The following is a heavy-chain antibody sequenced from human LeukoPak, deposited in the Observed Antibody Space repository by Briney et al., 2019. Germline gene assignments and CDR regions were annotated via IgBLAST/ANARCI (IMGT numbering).Heavy chain of an antibody. CDR2: IYSGGST. CDR1: GFTFSSYS. CDR3: ASVPQDGDYAPHGMDV. J-gene: IGHJ6*02. V-gene: IGHV3-53*01. D-gene: IGHD4-17*01. Sequence: PGGSLRLSCAASGFTFSSYSMNWVRQAPGKGLEWVSVIYSGGSTYYADSVKGRFTISRDNSKNTLYLQMDSLRAEDTAVYYCASVPQDGDYAPHGMDVWGQGTTVTVSS.